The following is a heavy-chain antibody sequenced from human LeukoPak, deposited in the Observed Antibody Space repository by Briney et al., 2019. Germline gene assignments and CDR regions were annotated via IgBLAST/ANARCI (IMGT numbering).Heavy chain of an antibody. CDR1: GFTFSSYA. CDR3: ARVRGVIESGPGRY. D-gene: IGHD3-10*01. V-gene: IGHV3-30*04. J-gene: IGHJ4*02. Sequence: GGSLRLSCAASGFTFSSYAMHWVRQAPGKGPEWVAVISYDGTNKYYADSVKGRFTISRDNSKNTLYLQMNSLRAEDTAVYYCARVRGVIESGPGRYWGQGTLVTVSS. CDR2: ISYDGTNK.